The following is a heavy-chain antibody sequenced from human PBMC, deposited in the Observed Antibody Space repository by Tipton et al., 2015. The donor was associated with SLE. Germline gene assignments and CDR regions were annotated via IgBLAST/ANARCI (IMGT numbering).Heavy chain of an antibody. V-gene: IGHV4-31*03. CDR3: ARQQGGSSGWYFDY. CDR1: GFSISSGGYY. J-gene: IGHJ4*02. D-gene: IGHD6-19*01. CDR2: IFTSGNT. Sequence: TLSLTCTVSGFSISSGGYYWSGIRQHPGRGLVWIGRIFTSGNTYYNPSIKSRVTISIDTSKNRFSLKLNSVTAADTAVYYCARQQGGSSGWYFDYWGQGTLVTVSS.